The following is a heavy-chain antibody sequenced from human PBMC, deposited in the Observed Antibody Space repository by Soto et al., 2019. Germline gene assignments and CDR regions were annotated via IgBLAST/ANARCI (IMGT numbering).Heavy chain of an antibody. CDR1: GGAINDHY. CDR3: ARVRTGYFDY. V-gene: IGHV4-59*11. CDR2: IYYNGNT. J-gene: IGHJ4*02. Sequence: TLSLTCTLSGGAINDHYWSFIRQPPGKGLEWIGYIYYNGNTNYNPSLESRVTISVDRSRNQFSLRLTSLTAADTAVYYCARVRTGYFDYWGRGALVTVSS. D-gene: IGHD3-9*01.